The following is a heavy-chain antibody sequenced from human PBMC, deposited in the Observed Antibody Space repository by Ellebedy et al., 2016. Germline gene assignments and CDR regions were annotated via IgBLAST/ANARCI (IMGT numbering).Heavy chain of an antibody. V-gene: IGHV3-30-3*01. D-gene: IGHD4-11*01. Sequence: GGSLRLSCAASGFTFSSYAMDWVRQAPGKGLEWVAVISYDGSNKYYADSVKGRFTISRDNSKNTLYLQMNSLRDEDTAVYYCARGYDYSNYDYGMDVWGQGTTVTVSS. CDR3: ARGYDYSNYDYGMDV. CDR1: GFTFSSYA. CDR2: ISYDGSNK. J-gene: IGHJ6*02.